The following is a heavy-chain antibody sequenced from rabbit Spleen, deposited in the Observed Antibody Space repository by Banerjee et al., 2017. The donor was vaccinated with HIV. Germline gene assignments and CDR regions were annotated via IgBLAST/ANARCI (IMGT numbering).Heavy chain of an antibody. Sequence: QEQLEESGGGLVKPGGTLTLTCKASGIDFSNYYYMCWVRLAPGKGLELIAWIYTINGSTWYASWVNGRFTISRSTSLNTVTLQMTSLTAADTATYFCARAIVPWLGLTRLDLWGQGTLVTVS. CDR1: GIDFSNYYY. CDR3: ARAIVPWLGLTRLDL. V-gene: IGHV1S43*01. J-gene: IGHJ3*01. CDR2: IYTINGST. D-gene: IGHD4-1*01.